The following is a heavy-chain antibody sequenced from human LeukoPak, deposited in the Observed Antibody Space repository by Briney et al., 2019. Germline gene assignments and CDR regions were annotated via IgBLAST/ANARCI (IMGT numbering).Heavy chain of an antibody. D-gene: IGHD3-22*01. CDR2: ISGSGGST. CDR1: GLTFSSYA. CDR3: AKDLVRDSSGYYPSYFDY. Sequence: GGSLRLSCAASGLTFSSYAMSWVRQAPGKGLEWVSAISGSGGSTYYADSVKGRFTISRDNSKNTLYLQMNSLRAEDTAVYYCAKDLVRDSSGYYPSYFDYWGQGTLVTVSS. V-gene: IGHV3-23*01. J-gene: IGHJ4*02.